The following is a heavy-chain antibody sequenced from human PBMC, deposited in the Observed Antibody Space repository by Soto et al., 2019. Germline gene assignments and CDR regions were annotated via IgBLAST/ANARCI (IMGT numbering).Heavy chain of an antibody. V-gene: IGHV4-30-4*01. Sequence: QVQLQESGPGLVTPSQTLSLTCSVSGGSISSGDHYWSWYRQPPGKGLESIGHIYYTGTTYYTPSLQSRVLISVDTSKNHFFLKLSSVTAAETAVYYCARDAVSWSTVHDEIDIWGQGTTVTVSS. D-gene: IGHD3-3*01. J-gene: IGHJ3*02. CDR2: IYYTGTT. CDR3: ARDAVSWSTVHDEIDI. CDR1: GGSISSGDHY.